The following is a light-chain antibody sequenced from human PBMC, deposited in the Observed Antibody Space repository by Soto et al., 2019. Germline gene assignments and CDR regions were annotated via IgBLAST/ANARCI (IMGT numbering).Light chain of an antibody. Sequence: QSALTQPASVSGSAGQSITISCSGTMRDVGAYNLVSWYQQHPGTAPKLIIYEVRNRPSGISSRFPGYRSGNTASLTISGLQPEDEGDYYCSAYTARSTLVFGGGTKLTVL. V-gene: IGLV2-14*01. CDR2: EVR. J-gene: IGLJ3*02. CDR1: MRDVGAYNL. CDR3: SAYTARSTLV.